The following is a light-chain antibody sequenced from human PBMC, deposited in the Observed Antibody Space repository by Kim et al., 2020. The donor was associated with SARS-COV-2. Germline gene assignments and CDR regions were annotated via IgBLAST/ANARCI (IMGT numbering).Light chain of an antibody. CDR3: SAWDDTLSGRV. Sequence: QSVLTQPPSVSGTPGQSVSISCSGSSSNIGKTYVYWYQQFPGTAPKLLIYANGQRPSGVSDRFSGSKSGTSASLDISGLRSEDEADYYCSAWDDTLSGRVFGGGTKVTVL. CDR2: ANG. J-gene: IGLJ3*02. CDR1: SSNIGKTY. V-gene: IGLV1-47*02.